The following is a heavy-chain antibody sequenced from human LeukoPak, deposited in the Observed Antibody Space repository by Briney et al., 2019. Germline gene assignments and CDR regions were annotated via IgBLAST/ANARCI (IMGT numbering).Heavy chain of an antibody. J-gene: IGHJ5*02. D-gene: IGHD5-12*01. CDR3: ARSRVRSGYDFMYWFDP. CDR2: IYHSGST. Sequence: SETLSLTCAVSGGSISSGGYSWSWIRQRPEKGLEWIGYIYHSGSTYYNPSLKSRVTISVDRSKNQFSLKLSSVTAADTAVYYCARSRVRSGYDFMYWFDPWGQGTLVTVSS. V-gene: IGHV4-30-2*01. CDR1: GGSISSGGYS.